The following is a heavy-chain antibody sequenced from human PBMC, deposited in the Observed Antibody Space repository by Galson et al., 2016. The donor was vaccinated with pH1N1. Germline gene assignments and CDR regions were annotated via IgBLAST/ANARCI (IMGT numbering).Heavy chain of an antibody. Sequence: SVKVSCKASGYTFTSYYMHWVRQAPGQGLEWMGIINPSGGSTSYAQKFQGRVTMTRDTSTSTVYMELSSLRSEDTAVYYCARDRENRIAEARFLIKYYGMDVWGQGTTVTVSS. V-gene: IGHV1-46*01. CDR1: GYTFTSYY. CDR2: INPSGGST. CDR3: ARDRENRIAEARFLIKYYGMDV. D-gene: IGHD6-13*01. J-gene: IGHJ6*02.